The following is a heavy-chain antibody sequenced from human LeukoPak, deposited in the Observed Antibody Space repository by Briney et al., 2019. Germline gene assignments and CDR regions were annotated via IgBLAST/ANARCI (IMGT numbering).Heavy chain of an antibody. Sequence: SDTLSLTCAVYGGSFSGYYWSWIRQPPGKGLEWIGEINHSGSTNYNPSLKSRVTISVDTSKNQFSLKLSSVTAADTAVYYCARGLKYSRGHEGLDYWGQGTLVTVSS. CDR1: GGSFSGYY. CDR2: INHSGST. V-gene: IGHV4-34*01. CDR3: ARGLKYSRGHEGLDY. D-gene: IGHD6-19*01. J-gene: IGHJ4*02.